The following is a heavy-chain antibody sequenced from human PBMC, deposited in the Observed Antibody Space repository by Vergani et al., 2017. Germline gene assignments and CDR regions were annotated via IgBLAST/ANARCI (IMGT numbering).Heavy chain of an antibody. Sequence: QLQLQESGSGLVKPSQTLSLTCAVSGHSITNGGFSWNWIRQPPGKGPEWIGYIFPSGNSDYNPSLKNRVSISLDKSKNQFSLWVNSVTAADTAVYFCARQRPGSGWSPGDFDDWGQGILVTVSS. CDR3: ARQRPGSGWSPGDFDD. CDR1: GHSITNGGFS. J-gene: IGHJ4*02. V-gene: IGHV4-30-2*01. CDR2: IFPSGNS. D-gene: IGHD6-19*01.